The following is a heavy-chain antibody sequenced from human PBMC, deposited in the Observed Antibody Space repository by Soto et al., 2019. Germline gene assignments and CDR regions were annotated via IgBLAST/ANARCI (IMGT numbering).Heavy chain of an antibody. Sequence: EVKLLESGGGLVQPGGSLRLSCGVSGFTVTSNGVSWVRQAPGKGLEWGSASSPNGQGIWYSDSVKGRFTISRDISRKTVFLQMDSLRAEDTAVYYCAKERQYPRDYFHYWGQGTLVTVSS. D-gene: IGHD4-4*01. CDR1: GFTVTSNG. CDR3: AKERQYPRDYFHY. J-gene: IGHJ4*02. CDR2: SSPNGQGI. V-gene: IGHV3-23*01.